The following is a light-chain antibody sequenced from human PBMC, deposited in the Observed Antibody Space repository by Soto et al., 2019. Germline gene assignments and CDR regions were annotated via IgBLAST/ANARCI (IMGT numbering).Light chain of an antibody. CDR3: QQYNNWPQT. Sequence: EIVMTQSPATLSVSPGERATLSCRASQSVSSNLAWYQQKPGQAPRLRIYGASSRATGIPDRSSGSGSGTDFTLTISSLQSEDFAEYHCQQYNNWPQTFGQGTKVDI. V-gene: IGKV3D-15*01. CDR2: GAS. J-gene: IGKJ1*01. CDR1: QSVSSN.